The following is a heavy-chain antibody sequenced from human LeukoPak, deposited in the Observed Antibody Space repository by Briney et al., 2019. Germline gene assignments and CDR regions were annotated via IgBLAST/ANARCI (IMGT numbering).Heavy chain of an antibody. CDR2: IYYSGST. CDR3: AKCGDGYNYDY. D-gene: IGHD5-24*01. V-gene: IGHV4-59*12. Sequence: SETLSLTCTVSGGSISSYYWSWIRQPPGKGLEWIGYIYYSGSTNYNPSLKSRVTISVDTSKNQFSLKLSSVTAADTAVYYCAKCGDGYNYDYWGQGTLVTVSS. CDR1: GGSISSYY. J-gene: IGHJ4*02.